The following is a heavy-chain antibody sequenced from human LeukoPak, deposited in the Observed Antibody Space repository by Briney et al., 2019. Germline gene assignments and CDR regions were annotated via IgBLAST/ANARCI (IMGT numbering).Heavy chain of an antibody. CDR3: TKSDFWNGYYYFDC. D-gene: IGHD3-3*01. J-gene: IGHJ4*02. CDR1: GFTFSGYA. V-gene: IGHV3-23*01. Sequence: PGGSLRLSCAASGFTFSGYAMSWVRQAPGKGLEWVSSITSSGGSTYYADSVKGRFIISRDNSKNTLYLQLNSLRVEDTAVYYCTKSDFWNGYYYFDCWGQGTLVTVSS. CDR2: ITSSGGST.